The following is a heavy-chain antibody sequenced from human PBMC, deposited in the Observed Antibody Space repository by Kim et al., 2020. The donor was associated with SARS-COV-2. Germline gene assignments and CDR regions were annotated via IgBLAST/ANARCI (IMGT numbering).Heavy chain of an antibody. CDR3: AREIPAHDYSIYGMDV. D-gene: IGHD4-4*01. CDR2: IWYDGSNK. Sequence: GGSLILSCAASGFTFSSYGMHWVRQAPGKGLEWVAVIWYDGSNKYYADSVKGRFTISKDNSKNTLYLQMNSQRAEDTAVYYCAREIPAHDYSIYGMDVWGQGTTVTVSS. J-gene: IGHJ6*02. CDR1: GFTFSSYG. V-gene: IGHV3-33*01.